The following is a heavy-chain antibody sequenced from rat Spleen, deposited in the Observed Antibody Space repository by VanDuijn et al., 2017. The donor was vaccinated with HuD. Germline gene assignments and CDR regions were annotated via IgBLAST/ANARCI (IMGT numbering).Heavy chain of an antibody. D-gene: IGHD1-9*01. Sequence: EVQLVESDGGLVRPGRSLKLSCVASGFTFNNYWMTWVRQAPGKGLEWVASITNASGRTYYPDSVKGRFTISRDTAQNTLYLQMNSLRSEDTATYYCTTRHTIGYFDYWGQGVMVTVSS. CDR1: GFTFNNYW. CDR2: ITNASGRT. J-gene: IGHJ2*01. V-gene: IGHV5-31*01. CDR3: TTRHTIGYFDY.